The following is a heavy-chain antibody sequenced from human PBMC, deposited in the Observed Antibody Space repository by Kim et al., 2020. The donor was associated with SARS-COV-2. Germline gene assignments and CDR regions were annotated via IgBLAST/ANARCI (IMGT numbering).Heavy chain of an antibody. CDR2: ISSSGSTI. Sequence: GGSLRLSCAASGFTFSDYYMSWIRQAPGKGLEWVSYISSSGSTIYYADSVKGRFTISRDNAKNSLYLQMNSLRAEDTAVYYCASGHGSGSYYGYYYGMDVWGQGTTVTVSS. V-gene: IGHV3-11*01. J-gene: IGHJ6*02. CDR1: GFTFSDYY. D-gene: IGHD3-10*01. CDR3: ASGHGSGSYYGYYYGMDV.